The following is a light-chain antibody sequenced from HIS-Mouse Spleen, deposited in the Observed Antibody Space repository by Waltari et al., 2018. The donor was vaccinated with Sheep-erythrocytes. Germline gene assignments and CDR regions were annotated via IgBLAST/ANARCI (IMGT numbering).Light chain of an antibody. Sequence: QSALTQPRSVSGSPGQSVTISCTGPSSDVAGYNYVPWYQQHPGKAPKLMIYDVSKRPSGVPDRFSGSKSGNTASLTISGLQAEDEADYYCCSYAGSYTVVFGGGTKLTVL. CDR1: SSDVAGYNY. V-gene: IGLV2-11*01. J-gene: IGLJ2*01. CDR3: CSYAGSYTVV. CDR2: DVS.